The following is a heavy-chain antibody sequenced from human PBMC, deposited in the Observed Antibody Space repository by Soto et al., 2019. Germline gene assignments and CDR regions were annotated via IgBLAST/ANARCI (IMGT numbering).Heavy chain of an antibody. CDR1: GTTFSNFA. CDR3: ARGGDIVVVTAPFDY. CDR2: INPSGGYT. V-gene: IGHV1-46*03. Sequence: GTTFSNFAIGWVRQAPGQGLEWMGIINPSGGYTTYAQKFLGRVAMTRDTSTNTVYMELSSLRSEDTAVYYCARGGDIVVVTAPFDYWGQGTLVTVSS. D-gene: IGHD2-21*02. J-gene: IGHJ4*02.